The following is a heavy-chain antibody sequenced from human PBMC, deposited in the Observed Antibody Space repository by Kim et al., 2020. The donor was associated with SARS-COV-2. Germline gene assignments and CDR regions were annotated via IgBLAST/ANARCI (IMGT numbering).Heavy chain of an antibody. Sequence: ASVKVSCKASGYTFTKFSMNWVRQAPGQGLEWMGWINTDTGNPTYAQGFTDRFVFSLDTSVSTAYLQITRLKPEDTAVYYCLPGDSSGSFDIWGQGTLVTVSS. D-gene: IGHD6-13*01. CDR1: GYTFTKFS. V-gene: IGHV7-4-1*02. J-gene: IGHJ3*02. CDR2: INTDTGNP. CDR3: LPGDSSGSFDI.